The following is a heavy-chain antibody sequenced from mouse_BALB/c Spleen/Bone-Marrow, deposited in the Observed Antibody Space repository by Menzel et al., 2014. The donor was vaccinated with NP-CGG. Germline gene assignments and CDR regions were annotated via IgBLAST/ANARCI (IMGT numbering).Heavy chain of an antibody. CDR3: ARNHWYFDV. J-gene: IGHJ1*01. Sequence: VKVVESAAELARPGASVKMSCKASGYTFTSYTMHWVKQRPGQGLEWIGYINPSSGYTEYNQKFKDKTTLTADKSSSTAYMQLSSLTSEDSAVYYCARNHWYFDVWGAGTTVTVSS. CDR2: INPSSGYT. D-gene: IGHD2-1*01. CDR1: GYTFTSYT. V-gene: IGHV1-4*02.